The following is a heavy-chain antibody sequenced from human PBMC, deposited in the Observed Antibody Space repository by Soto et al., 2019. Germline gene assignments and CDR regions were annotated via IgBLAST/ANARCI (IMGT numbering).Heavy chain of an antibody. CDR3: ARGPATAPDAY. CDR2: INPSGGTT. Sequence: GASVKVSCKTSGYIFTSYYIHWVRQAPGQGLEWMGIINPSGGTTTYAQKFQGRVTMTRDTSTSTVYMELSSLRSEDTAVYYCARGPATAPDAYWGRGTLVTVSS. D-gene: IGHD2-2*01. CDR1: GYIFTSYY. J-gene: IGHJ4*02. V-gene: IGHV1-46*01.